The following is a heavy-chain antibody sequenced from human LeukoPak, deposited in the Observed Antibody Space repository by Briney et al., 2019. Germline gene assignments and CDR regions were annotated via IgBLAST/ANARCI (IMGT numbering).Heavy chain of an antibody. CDR3: ARDSDYYYFDY. D-gene: IGHD4/OR15-4a*01. J-gene: IGHJ4*02. V-gene: IGHV4-38-2*02. CDR1: GYSISSGYY. CDR2: IYHSGST. Sequence: SETLSLTCTVSGYSISSGYYWGWIRQPPGKGLEWIGSIYHSGSTYYNPSLKSRVTISVDTSKNQFSLKLSSVTAADTAVYYCARDSDYYYFDYWGQGTLVTVSS.